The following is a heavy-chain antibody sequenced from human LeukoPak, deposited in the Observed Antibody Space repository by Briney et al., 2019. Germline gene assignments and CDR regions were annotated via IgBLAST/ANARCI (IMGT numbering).Heavy chain of an antibody. Sequence: SETLSLTCAVYGGSFSGYYWSWIRQPPGKGLEWIGEINHSGSTNYNPSLKSRVTISVDTSKNQFSLKLSSVTAADTAVYYCARSLGDHDDYWGQGTLVTVSS. CDR3: ARSLGDHDDY. CDR2: INHSGST. J-gene: IGHJ4*02. CDR1: GGSFSGYY. V-gene: IGHV4-34*01. D-gene: IGHD3-16*01.